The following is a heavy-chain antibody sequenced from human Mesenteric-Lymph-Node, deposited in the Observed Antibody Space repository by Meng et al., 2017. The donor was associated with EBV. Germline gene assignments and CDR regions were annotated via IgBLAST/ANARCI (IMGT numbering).Heavy chain of an antibody. D-gene: IGHD3-10*01. V-gene: IGHV3-33*01. CDR3: ARDYGGGYFDY. J-gene: IGHJ4*02. CDR2: IGTDGTTK. CDR1: GFTFSNYG. Sequence: QGQRGEEGGGVVQPGRSLRLSCAASGFTFSNYGMHWVRQAPGKGLEWVAVIGTDGTTKHYGDFVKGRFTISRDNSKNIEYLQMNNLRDEDTAVYYCARDYGGGYFDYWGQGVLVTVSS.